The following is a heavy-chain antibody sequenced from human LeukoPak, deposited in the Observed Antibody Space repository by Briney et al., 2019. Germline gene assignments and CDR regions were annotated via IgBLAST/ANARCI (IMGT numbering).Heavy chain of an antibody. CDR1: GFTFSSYG. Sequence: GGSLRLSCAASGFTFSSYGMHWVRQAPGKGPEWVAVIWYDGSNKYYADSVKGRFTISRDNSKNTLYLQMNSLRAEDTAVYYCARSYSSSWNYFDYWGQGTLVTVSS. V-gene: IGHV3-33*01. CDR3: ARSYSSSWNYFDY. D-gene: IGHD6-13*01. CDR2: IWYDGSNK. J-gene: IGHJ4*02.